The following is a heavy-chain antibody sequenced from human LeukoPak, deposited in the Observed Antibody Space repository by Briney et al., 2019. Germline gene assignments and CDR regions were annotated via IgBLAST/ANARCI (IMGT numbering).Heavy chain of an antibody. Sequence: GGSLRLSCAASGFTVSSSYMTWVSQAPGKGLEWVSVIRTGGSAAYADSVKGRFTISRDNSKNTLYLQLNSLRTEDTAVYYCAREGSGRTAYNDGLDVWGQGTMVTVSS. CDR3: AREGSGRTAYNDGLDV. CDR1: GFTVSSSY. D-gene: IGHD3-10*01. CDR2: IRTGGSA. J-gene: IGHJ3*01. V-gene: IGHV3-53*01.